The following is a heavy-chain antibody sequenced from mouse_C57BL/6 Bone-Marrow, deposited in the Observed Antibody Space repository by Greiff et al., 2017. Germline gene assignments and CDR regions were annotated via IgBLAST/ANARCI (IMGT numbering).Heavy chain of an antibody. D-gene: IGHD1-1*01. CDR1: GYAFSSSW. Sequence: VQLQQSGPELVKPGASVKISCKASGYAFSSSWMNWVKQRPGKGLEWIGRIYPGDGDTNYNGKFKGKATLTADKSSSTAYMQLSSLTSEDSAVYFCARKAYYGSRWYFDVWGTGTTVTVSS. V-gene: IGHV1-82*01. CDR3: ARKAYYGSRWYFDV. CDR2: IYPGDGDT. J-gene: IGHJ1*03.